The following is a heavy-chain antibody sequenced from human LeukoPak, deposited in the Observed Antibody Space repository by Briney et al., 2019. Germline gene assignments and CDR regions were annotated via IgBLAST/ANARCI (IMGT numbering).Heavy chain of an antibody. Sequence: GGSLRLSCAASGFTFSNYAMFWVRQAPGKGLEWVSFIRYDGSTKSYGDSVKGRFIISRDNSKNTLYLQMNSLAADDTAVYYCAKGVGRGWVLDYWGQGTLVSVSS. CDR2: IRYDGSTK. V-gene: IGHV3-30*02. D-gene: IGHD6-19*01. CDR1: GFTFSNYA. CDR3: AKGVGRGWVLDY. J-gene: IGHJ4*02.